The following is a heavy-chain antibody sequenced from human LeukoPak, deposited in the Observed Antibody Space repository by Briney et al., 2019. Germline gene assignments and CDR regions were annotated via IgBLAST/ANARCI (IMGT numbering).Heavy chain of an antibody. D-gene: IGHD3-10*01. Sequence: SETLSLTCTVSGGSISSYYWSWIRQPPGKGLEWIGYIYYTGSTNYNPSLKSRVTISVDRSKNQFSLKLSSVTAADTAVYYCARVFAGRYSFDYWGQGTLVTVSS. V-gene: IGHV4-59*12. CDR2: IYYTGST. CDR1: GGSISSYY. CDR3: ARVFAGRYSFDY. J-gene: IGHJ4*02.